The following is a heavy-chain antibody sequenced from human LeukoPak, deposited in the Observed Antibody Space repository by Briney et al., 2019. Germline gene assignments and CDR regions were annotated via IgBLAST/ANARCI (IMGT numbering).Heavy chain of an antibody. CDR3: ARADYDFWSGYGDAFVI. CDR2: ISPSTNTI. D-gene: IGHD3-3*01. V-gene: IGHV3-11*04. CDR1: GFTFSDYY. J-gene: IGHJ3*02. Sequence: PGGSLRLSCAASGFTFSDYYMTWIRQAPGKGLEWISYISPSTNTIYYADSVKGRFTISRDNAKNSLYLQMNSLRAEDTAVYYRARADYDFWSGYGDAFVIWGQGTMVTVSS.